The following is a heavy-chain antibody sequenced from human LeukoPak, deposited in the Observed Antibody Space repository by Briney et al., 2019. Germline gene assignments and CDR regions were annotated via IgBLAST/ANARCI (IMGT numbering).Heavy chain of an antibody. V-gene: IGHV4-38-2*02. CDR1: GYSISSGYY. CDR2: IYHSGST. Sequence: SETLSLTCTVSGYSISSGYYWGWIRPPPGKGLEWIGSIYHSGSTYYNPSLKSRVTISVDTSKNQFSLKLSSVTAADTAVYYCAREYCSSTSCYEEGYYYYYYMDVWGKGTTVTVSS. D-gene: IGHD2-2*01. CDR3: AREYCSSTSCYEEGYYYYYYMDV. J-gene: IGHJ6*03.